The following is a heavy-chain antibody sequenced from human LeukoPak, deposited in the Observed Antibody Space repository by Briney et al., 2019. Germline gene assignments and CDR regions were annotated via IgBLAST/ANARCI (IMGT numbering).Heavy chain of an antibody. CDR2: ISYDGSNK. CDR3: AKPGIETPIDYYYYYMDV. V-gene: IGHV3-30-3*02. J-gene: IGHJ6*03. Sequence: GRSLRLSCAASGFTFSSYAMHWVRQAPGKGLEWVAVISYDGSNKYYADSVKGRFTISRDNSKNTLYLQMNSLRAEDTAVYYCAKPGIETPIDYYYYYMDVWGQGTTVTASS. D-gene: IGHD6-13*01. CDR1: GFTFSSYA.